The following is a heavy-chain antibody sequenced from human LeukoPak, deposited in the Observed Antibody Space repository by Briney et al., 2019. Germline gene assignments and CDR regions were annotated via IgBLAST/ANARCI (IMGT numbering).Heavy chain of an antibody. CDR1: GGTFSSYA. D-gene: IGHD6-13*01. CDR2: IIPILGIA. V-gene: IGHV1-69*04. CDR3: ARASIAAAGTLFDY. J-gene: IGHJ4*02. Sequence: SVKVSCKASGGTFSSYAISWVRQAPGQGLEWMGRIIPILGIANYAQKFQGRVTITADKSTSTVYMELSSLRSEDTAVYYCARASIAAAGTLFDYWGQGTLVTVSS.